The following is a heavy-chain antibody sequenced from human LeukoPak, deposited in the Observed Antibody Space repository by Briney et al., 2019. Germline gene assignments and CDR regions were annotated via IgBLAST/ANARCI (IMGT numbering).Heavy chain of an antibody. CDR1: GGSFSGYY. D-gene: IGHD3-3*01. J-gene: IGHJ5*02. CDR3: ARRAIFGVVIISYNWFDP. V-gene: IGHV4-34*01. CDR2: INHSGST. Sequence: SETLPLTCAVYGGSFSGYYWSWIRQPPGKGLEWIGEINHSGSTNYNPSLKSRVTISVDTSKNQFSLKLSSVTAADTAVYYCARRAIFGVVIISYNWFDPWGQGTLVTVSS.